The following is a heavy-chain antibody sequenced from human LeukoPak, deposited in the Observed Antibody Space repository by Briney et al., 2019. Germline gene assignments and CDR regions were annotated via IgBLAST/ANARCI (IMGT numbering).Heavy chain of an antibody. J-gene: IGHJ4*02. Sequence: ASVKVSCKAPGYTFTGYYMHWVRQAPGQGLEWMGWINPNSGGTNYAQKFQGRVTMTRDTSISTAYMELSRLRSDDTAVYYCATFGELSSGFDYWGQGTLVTVSS. D-gene: IGHD3-10*01. V-gene: IGHV1-2*02. CDR1: GYTFTGYY. CDR3: ATFGELSSGFDY. CDR2: INPNSGGT.